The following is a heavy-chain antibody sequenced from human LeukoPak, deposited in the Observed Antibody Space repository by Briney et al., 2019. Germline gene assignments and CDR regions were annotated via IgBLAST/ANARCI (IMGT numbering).Heavy chain of an antibody. CDR1: GYMFTGYY. J-gene: IGHJ4*02. CDR2: IKPSSGGT. V-gene: IGHV1-2*02. D-gene: IGHD3-22*01. CDR3: ARGAFDSSGYLAY. Sequence: ASVKVSCKASGYMFTGYYMHWVRQAPGQGLEWMGWIKPSSGGTNYAQKFQGRVTMTKDTSIATAYMELRRLRSDDTAVYYCARGAFDSSGYLAYWGQGTLVTVSS.